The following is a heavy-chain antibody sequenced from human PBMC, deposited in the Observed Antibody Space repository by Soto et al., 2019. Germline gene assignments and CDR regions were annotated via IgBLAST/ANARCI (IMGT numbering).Heavy chain of an antibody. CDR1: GYTFNTYG. Sequence: QVHLVQSGAEVKKPGASVKVSCKASGYTFNTYGITWVRQAPGQGLEWMAWINAYNGNTLYAKNLQGRVTMTTDTSTSTAYMEMRSLTSADTAVYYCARDRDRVADFWGPGTMVTVSS. V-gene: IGHV1-18*01. CDR3: ARDRDRVADF. CDR2: INAYNGNT. J-gene: IGHJ3*01. D-gene: IGHD5-12*01.